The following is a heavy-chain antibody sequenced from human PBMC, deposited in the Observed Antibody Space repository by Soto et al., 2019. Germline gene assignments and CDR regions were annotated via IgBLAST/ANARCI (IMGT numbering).Heavy chain of an antibody. CDR1: GFTFDDYA. Sequence: EVQLVESGGGLVQPGRSLRLSCAASGFTFDDYAMHWVRRVRGKGLEWVSSISWNGNIIGYADSVKGRFTISRDNAKNSLYLQMNSLRPEDTALYYCAKGGPDAFCGGGRCYFDSWGQGTLVTVSS. J-gene: IGHJ4*02. V-gene: IGHV3-9*01. CDR3: AKGGPDAFCGGGRCYFDS. D-gene: IGHD2-15*01. CDR2: ISWNGNII.